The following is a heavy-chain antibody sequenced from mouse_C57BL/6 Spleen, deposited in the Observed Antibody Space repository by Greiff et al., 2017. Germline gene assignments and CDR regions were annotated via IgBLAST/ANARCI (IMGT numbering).Heavy chain of an antibody. Sequence: VQLQQPGAELVKPGASVKLSCKASGYTFTSYWMQWVKQRPGQGLEWIGEIDPSDSYTNYTQKFKGKATLTVDTSSSTAYMQLSSLTSEDSAVYYCARGGPRICDVWGTGTTVTVSS. V-gene: IGHV1-50*01. CDR2: IDPSDSYT. J-gene: IGHJ1*03. CDR1: GYTFTSYW. CDR3: ARGGPRICDV.